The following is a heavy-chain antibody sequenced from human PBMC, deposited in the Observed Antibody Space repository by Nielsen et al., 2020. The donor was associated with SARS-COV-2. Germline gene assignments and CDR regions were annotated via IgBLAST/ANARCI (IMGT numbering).Heavy chain of an antibody. CDR3: ARDGGNYDYVWGSYRRHDAFDI. J-gene: IGHJ3*02. CDR1: GFTFSSYG. Sequence: GESLKISCAASGFTFSSYGMHWVRQAPGKGLEWVAVISYDGSNKYYADSVKGRFTISRDNAKNSLYLQMNSLRAEDTAVYYCARDGGNYDYVWGSYRRHDAFDIWGQGTMVTVSS. V-gene: IGHV3-30*03. D-gene: IGHD3-16*02. CDR2: ISYDGSNK.